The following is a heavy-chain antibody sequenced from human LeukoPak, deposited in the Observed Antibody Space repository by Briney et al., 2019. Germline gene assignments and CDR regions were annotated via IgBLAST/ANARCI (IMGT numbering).Heavy chain of an antibody. CDR3: ARGRSGWLAFDY. V-gene: IGHV4-34*01. Sequence: GSLRLSCAASGFTFTNYWMTWVRQSPGKGLEWIGENNESGRTNYNPSLKSRVTISVDTSKNQFSLKLSSVTAADTAVYYCARGRSGWLAFDYWGQGILVTVSS. D-gene: IGHD6-19*01. CDR1: GFTFTNYW. J-gene: IGHJ4*02. CDR2: NNESGRT.